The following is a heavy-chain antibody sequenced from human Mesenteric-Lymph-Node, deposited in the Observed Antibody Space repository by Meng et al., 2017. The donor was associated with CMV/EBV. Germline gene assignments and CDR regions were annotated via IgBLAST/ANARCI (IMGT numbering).Heavy chain of an antibody. CDR2: IHSDGRTT. J-gene: IGHJ6*02. CDR1: GFTFSTYA. Sequence: GGSLRLSCTASGFTFSTYAMSWVRQAPGKGLEWVSVIHSDGRTTYYGDSVKGRFTISRDNAKNSLYLQMNSLRAEDTAVYYCARDGAWPKNIYGMDVWGQGTTVTVSS. V-gene: IGHV3-23*03. CDR3: ARDGAWPKNIYGMDV. D-gene: IGHD1-26*01.